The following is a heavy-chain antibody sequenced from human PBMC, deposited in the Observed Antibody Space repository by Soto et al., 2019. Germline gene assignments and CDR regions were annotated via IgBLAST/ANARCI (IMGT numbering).Heavy chain of an antibody. CDR1: RYTFTSYD. D-gene: IGHD6-13*01. V-gene: IGHV1-8*01. CDR2: MNPNRGNT. J-gene: IGHJ5*02. Sequence: QVQLVQSGAEVKKPGASVKVSCKASRYTFTSYDINWVRQATGQGLEWMGWMNPNRGNTGYAQKFQGRVTMTRNTSISTAYMELSSLRSEDTAVYYCARESSAAGTGWFDPWGQGTLVTVSS. CDR3: ARESSAAGTGWFDP.